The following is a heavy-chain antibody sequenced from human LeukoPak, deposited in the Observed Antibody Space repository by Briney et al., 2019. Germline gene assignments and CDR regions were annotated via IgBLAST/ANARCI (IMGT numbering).Heavy chain of an antibody. V-gene: IGHV4-34*01. CDR1: GGSFSGYY. Sequence: PSETLSLTCAVYGGSFSGYYWSWIRQPPGKGLEWIGEINHSGSTNYNPSLKSRVTMSVDTSKNQFSLKLSSVTAADTAVYYCARDPGILTGYYYFDYWGQGTLVTVSS. CDR3: ARDPGILTGYYYFDY. CDR2: INHSGST. J-gene: IGHJ4*02. D-gene: IGHD3-9*01.